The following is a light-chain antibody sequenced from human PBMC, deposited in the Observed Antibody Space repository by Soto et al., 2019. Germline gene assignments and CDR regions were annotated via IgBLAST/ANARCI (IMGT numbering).Light chain of an antibody. Sequence: DIQMTQSPSTLSASVGDRVTITCRASQSISSWLAWYQQKPGKAPKLLIYDASSLESGVPSRFSGSGSGTEFTLTISSLQPDEFATYYCQQYNSYPFTFGGGTKVEIK. V-gene: IGKV1-5*01. CDR1: QSISSW. CDR2: DAS. J-gene: IGKJ4*01. CDR3: QQYNSYPFT.